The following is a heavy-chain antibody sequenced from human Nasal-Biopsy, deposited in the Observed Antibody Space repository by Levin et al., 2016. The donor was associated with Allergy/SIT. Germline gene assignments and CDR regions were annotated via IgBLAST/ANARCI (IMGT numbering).Heavy chain of an antibody. J-gene: IGHJ3*02. D-gene: IGHD3-10*01. CDR2: MNDRGST. Sequence: SETLSLTCTVSGGSLRSYFWNWIRQAPGKGLEWIGYMNDRGSTNYNPSLKSRVSTSVDTSKKQFSLRLTSVTAADTAVYYCARTGRVQAFDIWGRGTIVTVSS. CDR3: ARTGRVQAFDI. CDR1: GGSLRSYF. V-gene: IGHV4-59*12.